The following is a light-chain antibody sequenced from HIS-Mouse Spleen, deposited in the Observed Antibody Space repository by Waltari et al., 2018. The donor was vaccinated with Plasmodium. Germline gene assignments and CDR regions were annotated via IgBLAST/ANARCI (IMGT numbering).Light chain of an antibody. CDR1: QSVSSSY. Sequence: EIVLTQSPGTLSLSPGERATLSCRASQSVSSSYLAWYQQKPGQAPRLLIYGASSRATVSPYRFSGSGSGTDFTLTISRLEPEDFAVYYCQQYGSSPLTFGGGTKVEIK. V-gene: IGKV3-20*01. CDR2: GAS. CDR3: QQYGSSPLT. J-gene: IGKJ4*01.